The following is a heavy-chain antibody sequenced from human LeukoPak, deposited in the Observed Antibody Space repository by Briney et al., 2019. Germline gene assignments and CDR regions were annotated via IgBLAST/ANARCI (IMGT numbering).Heavy chain of an antibody. J-gene: IGHJ3*02. CDR1: GGSINNYY. D-gene: IGHD2-15*01. CDR3: ARGRYCSADICSGGDAFDI. CDR2: IYTRGST. V-gene: IGHV4-4*07. Sequence: PSETLSLTCTVCGGSINNYYWSWIRQPAGRGLEGIGRIYTRGSTNYNPSLKSRVTMSVDTSKNQFSLKLSSVTAADTAVYYCARGRYCSADICSGGDAFDIWGQGTMVSVSS.